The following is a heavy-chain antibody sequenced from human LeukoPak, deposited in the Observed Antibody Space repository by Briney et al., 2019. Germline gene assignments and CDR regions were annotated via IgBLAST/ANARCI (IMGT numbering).Heavy chain of an antibody. CDR1: GFSLSTTGVG. CDR3: ARRRELATLVYAFVI. J-gene: IGHJ3*02. V-gene: IGHV2-5*01. Sequence: SGPTLVKPTQTLTLTCTFSGFSLSTTGVGVGWIRQPPGKALEWLALIYWNDDKRYSPSLRSRLTITKDTSKNQVVLTMANMDPVDTATYYCARRRELATLVYAFVIWGHGTMVTVSS. CDR2: IYWNDDK. D-gene: IGHD1-1*01.